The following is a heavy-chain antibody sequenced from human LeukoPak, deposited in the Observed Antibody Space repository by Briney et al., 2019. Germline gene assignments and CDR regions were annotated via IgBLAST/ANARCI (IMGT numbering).Heavy chain of an antibody. J-gene: IGHJ4*02. D-gene: IGHD2-15*01. V-gene: IGHV1-18*04. Sequence: ASVKVSCKASGYTCTSYYMHWVRQAPGQGLEWMGWISGYSGNTKYAQKVQGRVTMTTDTSTSTAYMELRSLRSDDTAVYYCARTAGHCSGGSCYPYYLDYWGQGTLVTVSS. CDR3: ARTAGHCSGGSCYPYYLDY. CDR1: GYTCTSYY. CDR2: ISGYSGNT.